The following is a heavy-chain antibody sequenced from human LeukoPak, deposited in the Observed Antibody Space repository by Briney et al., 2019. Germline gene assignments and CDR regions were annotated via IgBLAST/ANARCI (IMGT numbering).Heavy chain of an antibody. J-gene: IGHJ4*02. CDR1: GFTFRSYW. CDR2: ISGDESRT. V-gene: IGHV3-74*01. Sequence: GGSLRLSCAASGFTFRSYWMHWVRQAPGKGLVWVSHISGDESRTTYADSVQGRFTISRDNAKNTLYLQTNSLRVEDTAVYYCVRDDGYYYGSGTYYRHWGQGTLVTVSS. CDR3: VRDDGYYYGSGTYYRH. D-gene: IGHD3-10*01.